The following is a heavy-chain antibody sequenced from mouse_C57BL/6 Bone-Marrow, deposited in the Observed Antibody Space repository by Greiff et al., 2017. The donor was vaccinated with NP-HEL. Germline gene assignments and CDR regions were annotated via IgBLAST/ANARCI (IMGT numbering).Heavy chain of an antibody. CDR3: ARFLVYFDY. Sequence: QVQLKESGAELARPGASVKLSCKASGYTFTSYGISWVKQRTGQGLEWIGEVYPRSGNTYYNEKFKGKATLTADKSSSTAYMELRSLTSEDSAVYFCARFLVYFDYWGQGTTLTVSS. CDR2: VYPRSGNT. J-gene: IGHJ2*01. CDR1: GYTFTSYG. V-gene: IGHV1-81*01.